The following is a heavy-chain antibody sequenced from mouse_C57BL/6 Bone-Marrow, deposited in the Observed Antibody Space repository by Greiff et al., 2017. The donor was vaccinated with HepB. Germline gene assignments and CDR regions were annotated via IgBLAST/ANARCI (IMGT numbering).Heavy chain of an antibody. V-gene: IGHV7-1*01. J-gene: IGHJ4*01. CDR2: SRNKANDYTT. D-gene: IGHD3-2*02. CDR3: ARESDQDSSGFYAMDY. Sequence: EVQRVESGGGLVQSGRSLRLSCATSGFTFSDFYMEWVRQAPGKGLEWIAASRNKANDYTTEYSASVKGRFIVSRDTSQSILYLQMNALRAEDTAIYYCARESDQDSSGFYAMDYWGQGTSVTVSS. CDR1: GFTFSDFY.